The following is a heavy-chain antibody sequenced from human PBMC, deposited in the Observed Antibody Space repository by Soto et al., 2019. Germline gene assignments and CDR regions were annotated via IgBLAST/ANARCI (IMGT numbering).Heavy chain of an antibody. CDR3: AKAASTGSRYPYYFDY. V-gene: IGHV3-23*01. Sequence: EVQLLESGGGLIQPGGSLRLSCAASGFSFTSYVMTWVRQAPGKGLEWVSGISAGDENTHFADSVKGRFTISRDNAKSTLELQMNSLRAEDTAIYYCAKAASTGSRYPYYFDYWGQGTLVTVSS. CDR1: GFSFTSYV. J-gene: IGHJ4*02. CDR2: ISAGDENT. D-gene: IGHD3-10*01.